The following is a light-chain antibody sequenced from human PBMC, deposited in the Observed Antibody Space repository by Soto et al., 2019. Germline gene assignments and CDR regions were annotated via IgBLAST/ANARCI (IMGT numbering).Light chain of an antibody. J-gene: IGKJ1*01. CDR3: QQYGSSPWT. V-gene: IGKV3-20*01. Sequence: EIVLTQSPGPLSLSPGERATLSWRASQSVSRNYLAWYQQKPGQAPRLLIYGASSRATGIPDRFSGSGSGTDFTLTISRLEPEDFAVYYCQQYGSSPWTFGQGTKVDIK. CDR1: QSVSRNY. CDR2: GAS.